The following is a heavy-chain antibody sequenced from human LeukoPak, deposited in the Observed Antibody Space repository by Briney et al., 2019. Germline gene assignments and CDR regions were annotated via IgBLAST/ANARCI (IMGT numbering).Heavy chain of an antibody. D-gene: IGHD1-26*01. J-gene: IGHJ4*02. Sequence: PSETLSLTCTVSGGSINTYYWSWIRQPPGKGLEWIGCIYYSGSTNYTPSLKSRVTISVDTSKDQFSLKLSSVTAADTAVYYCAVGWELLTRWGQGTLVAVSS. CDR3: AVGWELLTR. CDR2: IYYSGST. CDR1: GGSINTYY. V-gene: IGHV4-59*08.